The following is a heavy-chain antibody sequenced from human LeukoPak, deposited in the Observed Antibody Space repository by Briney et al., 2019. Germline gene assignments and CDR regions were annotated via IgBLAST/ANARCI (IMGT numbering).Heavy chain of an antibody. CDR1: GFTFSSYG. CDR3: AKDHGSGWLYYFDY. D-gene: IGHD6-19*01. Sequence: PGGSLRLSCAASGFTFSSYGMHWVRQAPGKGLEWVAFIRYDGSNTYYAHSVKGRFTISRDNSKNTLYLQMNSLRAEDTAVYYCAKDHGSGWLYYFDYWGQGTLVTVSS. CDR2: IRYDGSNT. V-gene: IGHV3-30*02. J-gene: IGHJ4*02.